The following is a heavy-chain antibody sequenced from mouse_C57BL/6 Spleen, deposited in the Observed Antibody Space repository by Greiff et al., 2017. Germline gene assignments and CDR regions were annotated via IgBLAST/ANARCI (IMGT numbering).Heavy chain of an antibody. V-gene: IGHV5-9*01. CDR3: ARHVFITTGDYFDY. CDR1: GFTFSSYT. D-gene: IGHD1-1*01. CDR2: ISGGGGNP. J-gene: IGHJ2*01. Sequence: EVQVVESGGGLVKPGGSLKLSCAASGFTFSSYTMSWVRQTPEKRLEWVATISGGGGNPYYPDSVTGRFTISRDNANNALYLQMSSMRSEDTALYYCARHVFITTGDYFDYWGQGTTLTVSS.